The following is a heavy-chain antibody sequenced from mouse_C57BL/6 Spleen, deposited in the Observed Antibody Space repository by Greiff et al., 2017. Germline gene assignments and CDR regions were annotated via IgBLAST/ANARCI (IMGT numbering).Heavy chain of an antibody. D-gene: IGHD2-4*01. CDR2: ISSGSSTI. CDR1: GFTFSDYG. J-gene: IGHJ4*01. Sequence: DVKLVESGGGLVKPGGSLKLSCAASGFTFSDYGMHWVRQAPEKGLEWVAYISSGSSTIYYADTVKGRFTISRDNAKNTLFLQMTSLRSEDTAMYYCARDDYDPYYYAMDYWGQGTSVTVSS. CDR3: ARDDYDPYYYAMDY. V-gene: IGHV5-17*01.